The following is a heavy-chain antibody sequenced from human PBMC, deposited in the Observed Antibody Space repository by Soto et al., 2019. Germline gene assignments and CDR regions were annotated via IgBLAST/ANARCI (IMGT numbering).Heavy chain of an antibody. CDR3: ARRAQIGKQLWLPFDY. D-gene: IGHD5-18*01. CDR1: GYTFSNND. V-gene: IGHV1-8*01. Sequence: QVQLVQSGAEVRWPGTSVKVSCKGSGYTFSNNDINWVRQAPGQGLEWMGWVNPQSGNRAYAQKFQGRVTMTRDFXIXXVYMELSGLTSEDTAVYYCARRAQIGKQLWLPFDYWAQGTLVTVSS. J-gene: IGHJ4*02. CDR2: VNPQSGNR.